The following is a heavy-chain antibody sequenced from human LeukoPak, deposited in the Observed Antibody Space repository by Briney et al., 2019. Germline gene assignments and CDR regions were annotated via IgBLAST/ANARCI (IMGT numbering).Heavy chain of an antibody. J-gene: IGHJ3*02. CDR1: GGSISSGGYS. CDR3: ARDGGGDYYDSSTGAFDI. D-gene: IGHD3-22*01. Sequence: PSQTLSLTCAVSGGSISSGGYSWSWIRQPPGKGLEWIGYIYHSGSTYYNPSLKSRVTISVDRSKNQFSLKLSSVTAADTAVYYCARDGGGDYYDSSTGAFDIWGQGTMVTVSS. V-gene: IGHV4-30-2*01. CDR2: IYHSGST.